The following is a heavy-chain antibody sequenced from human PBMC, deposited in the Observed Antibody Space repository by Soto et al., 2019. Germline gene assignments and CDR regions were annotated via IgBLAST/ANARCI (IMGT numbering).Heavy chain of an antibody. V-gene: IGHV3-23*01. Sequence: GGSLRLSCAASGFTFNSYAMSWVRQAPGKGLEWVSGISASGGSTYYADSVKGRFTISRDNSKNTMYVQMNSLRAEDTALYYCAKDSPYLAVGGTFEYWGQGTLVTVSS. CDR2: ISASGGST. J-gene: IGHJ4*02. CDR3: AKDSPYLAVGGTFEY. CDR1: GFTFNSYA. D-gene: IGHD2-15*01.